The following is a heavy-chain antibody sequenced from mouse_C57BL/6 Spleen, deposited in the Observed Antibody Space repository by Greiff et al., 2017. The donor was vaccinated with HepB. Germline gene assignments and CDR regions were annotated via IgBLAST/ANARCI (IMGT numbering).Heavy chain of an antibody. CDR3: ARGGIKLVPWFAY. Sequence: QVQLQQPGAELVKPGASVKMSCKASGYTFTSYWITWVKQRPGQGLEWIGDIYPGSGSTNYNEKFKSKATLTVDTSSSTAYKQLSSLTSEDSAVYYCARGGIKLVPWFAYWGQGTLVTVSA. D-gene: IGHD4-1*01. V-gene: IGHV1-55*01. CDR2: IYPGSGST. J-gene: IGHJ3*01. CDR1: GYTFTSYW.